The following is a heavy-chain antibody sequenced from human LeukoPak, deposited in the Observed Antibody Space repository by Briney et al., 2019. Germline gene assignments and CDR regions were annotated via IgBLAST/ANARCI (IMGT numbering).Heavy chain of an antibody. J-gene: IGHJ6*03. CDR1: GFTVSSNY. CDR3: ARGLYSYGYYMDV. Sequence: GESLRLSCAASGFTVSSNYMSWVRQAPGTGLEWVSVIYSGGNTYYADSVKGRFTISRDNSKNTLYLQMNSLRAEDTAVYYCARGLYSYGYYMDVWGKGTTVTISS. CDR2: IYSGGNT. D-gene: IGHD5-18*01. V-gene: IGHV3-53*01.